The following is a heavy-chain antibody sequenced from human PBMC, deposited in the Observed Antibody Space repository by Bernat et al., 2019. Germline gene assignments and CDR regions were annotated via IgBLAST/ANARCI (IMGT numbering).Heavy chain of an antibody. CDR1: GFTFSNYW. CDR3: AREGSDTPYNWFDP. V-gene: IGHV3-74*01. J-gene: IGHJ5*02. D-gene: IGHD5-18*01. Sequence: EVQLVESGGGFVQPGGSLRLSCAASGFTFSNYWMHWVRQAPGKGLVWVSRISSDGSTTSYADSVKGRFTISRDNAKNTLFLQMNSLSAEDTAVYFCAREGSDTPYNWFDPWGQGTLVTVSS. CDR2: ISSDGSTT.